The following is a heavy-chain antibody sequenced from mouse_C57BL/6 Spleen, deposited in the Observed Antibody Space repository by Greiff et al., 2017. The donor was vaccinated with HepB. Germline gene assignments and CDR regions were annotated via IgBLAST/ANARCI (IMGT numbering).Heavy chain of an antibody. Sequence: VQLQQPGAELVKPGASVKMSCKASGYTFTSYWITWVKQRPGQGLEWIGDLYPGSGSTNYNEKFKSKATLTVDTSSSTAYMQLSSLTSEDSAVYYCARNYGSSYVFDYWGQGTTLTVAS. CDR3: ARNYGSSYVFDY. CDR1: GYTFTSYW. J-gene: IGHJ2*01. V-gene: IGHV1-55*01. D-gene: IGHD1-1*01. CDR2: LYPGSGST.